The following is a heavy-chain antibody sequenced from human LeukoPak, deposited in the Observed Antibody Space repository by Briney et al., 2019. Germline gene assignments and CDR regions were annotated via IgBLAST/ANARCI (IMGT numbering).Heavy chain of an antibody. D-gene: IGHD3-10*01. CDR3: ARTKRTYYYGSGSYRYYMDV. Sequence: GGSLRLSCAASGFTFSSYWMSWVRQAPGNGLEWVANIKQDGSEKYYVDSVKGRFTISRDNAKNSLYLQMNSLRAEDTAVYYCARTKRTYYYGSGSYRYYMDVWGKGTTVTISS. CDR1: GFTFSSYW. V-gene: IGHV3-7*01. CDR2: IKQDGSEK. J-gene: IGHJ6*03.